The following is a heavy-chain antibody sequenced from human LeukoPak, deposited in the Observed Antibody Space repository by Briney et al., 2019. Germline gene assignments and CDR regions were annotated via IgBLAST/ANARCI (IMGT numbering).Heavy chain of an antibody. CDR2: INPNSGGT. Sequence: ASVKVSCKASGYTFTGYYMHWMRQAPGQGLEWMGWINPNSGGTNYAQKFQGWVTMTRDTSISTAYMELSRLRSDDTAVYYCARGGGRYDILTGYFDYWGQGTLVTVSS. V-gene: IGHV1-2*04. CDR3: ARGGGRYDILTGYFDY. J-gene: IGHJ4*02. CDR1: GYTFTGYY. D-gene: IGHD3-9*01.